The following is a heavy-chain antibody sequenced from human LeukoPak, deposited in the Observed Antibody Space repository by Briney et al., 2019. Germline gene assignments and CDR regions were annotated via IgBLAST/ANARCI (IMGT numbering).Heavy chain of an antibody. Sequence: GGSLRLSCAASGFTFSSYAMHWVRQAPGKGLEYVSAISSNGGSTYYANSVKGRFTISRDNSKNTLYLQMGSLRAEDMAVYYCARRGQLAFDYWGQGTLVTVSS. J-gene: IGHJ4*02. CDR2: ISSNGGST. V-gene: IGHV3-64*01. CDR1: GFTFSSYA. D-gene: IGHD6-6*01. CDR3: ARRGQLAFDY.